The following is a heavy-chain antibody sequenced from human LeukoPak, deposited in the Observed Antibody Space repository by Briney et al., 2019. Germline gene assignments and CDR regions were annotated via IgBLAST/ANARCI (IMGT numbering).Heavy chain of an antibody. Sequence: GGSLRLSCTASGFTFRDYFMSWFRQAPGKGLEWVGFIRSKAHGGTTECAASVKDRFSISRDDSNSIAYLQMNSLKTEDTAVYYCAAKYNWNDDGLDIWGQGTMVTVSS. V-gene: IGHV3-49*03. CDR2: IRSKAHGGTT. J-gene: IGHJ3*02. CDR3: AAKYNWNDDGLDI. CDR1: GFTFRDYF. D-gene: IGHD1-1*01.